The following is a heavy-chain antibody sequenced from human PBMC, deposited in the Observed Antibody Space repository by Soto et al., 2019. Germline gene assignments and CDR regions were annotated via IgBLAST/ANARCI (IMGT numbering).Heavy chain of an antibody. CDR2: IYYSGST. CDR3: ARDYWAAYYYDSSGYFDI. CDR1: GGSISSYY. V-gene: IGHV4-59*01. J-gene: IGHJ3*02. D-gene: IGHD3-22*01. Sequence: ERLSRTGPVSGGSISSYYWSWIRQPPGKGLEWIGYIYYSGSTNYNPSLKSRVTISVDTSKNQFSLKLSSVTAADTAVYYCARDYWAAYYYDSSGYFDIWGQGTMVTV.